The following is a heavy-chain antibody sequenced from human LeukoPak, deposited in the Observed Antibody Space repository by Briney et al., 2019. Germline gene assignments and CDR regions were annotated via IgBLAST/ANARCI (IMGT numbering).Heavy chain of an antibody. D-gene: IGHD2-2*03. J-gene: IGHJ3*02. V-gene: IGHV3-23*01. CDR3: AKDGYCSSTSCYGRHAFDI. CDR1: GFTLSSYA. CDR2: ISGIGGTA. Sequence: GGSLRLSCAASGFTLSSYAMSWVRPGPGKGLECVSAISGIGGTAYYADSVKGPFTISSDNSKNTLYLQMNSMRAEDTAVYYCAKDGYCSSTSCYGRHAFDIWGQGTMVTVSS.